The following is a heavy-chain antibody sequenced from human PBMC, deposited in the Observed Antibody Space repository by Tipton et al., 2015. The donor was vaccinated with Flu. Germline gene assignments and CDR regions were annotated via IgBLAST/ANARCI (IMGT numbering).Heavy chain of an antibody. CDR3: ARGGASSKYLDV. Sequence: TLSLTCAVSGDSMGYYYWAWLRQPPGKGLELIGFIFDTGSTNYNPSFKSRVSISVDTSKNQFSLRLGSVTAADTAVYYCARGGASSKYLDVWGQGTTVTVSS. V-gene: IGHV4-59*01. J-gene: IGHJ6*02. D-gene: IGHD6-13*01. CDR1: GDSMGYYY. CDR2: IFDTGST.